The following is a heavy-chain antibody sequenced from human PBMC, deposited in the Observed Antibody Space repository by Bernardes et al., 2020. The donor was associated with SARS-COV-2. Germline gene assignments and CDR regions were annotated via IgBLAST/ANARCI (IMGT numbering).Heavy chain of an antibody. Sequence: SETLSLTCTVSGGSISSYYWSWIRQPPGKGLEWIGYIYYSGSTNYNPSLKSRVTISVDTSKNQFSLKLSSVTAADTAVYYCARQSRWWRERYYYYGMDVWGQGTTVTVSS. CDR1: GGSISSYY. J-gene: IGHJ6*02. V-gene: IGHV4-59*08. CDR3: ARQSRWWRERYYYYGMDV. CDR2: IYYSGST. D-gene: IGHD6-13*01.